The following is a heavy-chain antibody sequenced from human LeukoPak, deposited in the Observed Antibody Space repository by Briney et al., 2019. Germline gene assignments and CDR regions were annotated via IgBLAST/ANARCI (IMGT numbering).Heavy chain of an antibody. J-gene: IGHJ3*02. CDR1: GGSFSGYY. V-gene: IGHV4-34*01. Sequence: SETLSLTCAVYGGSFSGYYWSWIRQPPGKGLEWIGEINHSGSTNCNPSLKSRVTISVDTSKNQFSLKLSSVTAADTAVYYCARLDGYTFGRVIGNDAFDIWGQGTMVTVSS. D-gene: IGHD3-16*02. CDR2: INHSGST. CDR3: ARLDGYTFGRVIGNDAFDI.